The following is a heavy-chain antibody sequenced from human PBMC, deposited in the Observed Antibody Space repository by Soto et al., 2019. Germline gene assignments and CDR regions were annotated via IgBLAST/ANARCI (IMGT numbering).Heavy chain of an antibody. V-gene: IGHV1-69*04. CDR2: IIPILGIA. CDR1: GYSFTSYW. CDR3: ARDGNHYGGNRVFDY. D-gene: IGHD4-17*01. Sequence: KISCKGSGYSFTSYWIGWVRQAPGQGLEWMGRIIPILGIANYAQKFQGRVTITADKSTSTAYMELSSLRSEDTAVYYCARDGNHYGGNRVFDYWGQGTLVTVSS. J-gene: IGHJ4*02.